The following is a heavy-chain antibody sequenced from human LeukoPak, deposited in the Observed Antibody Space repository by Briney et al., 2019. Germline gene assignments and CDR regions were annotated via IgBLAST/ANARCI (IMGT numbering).Heavy chain of an antibody. J-gene: IGHJ4*02. V-gene: IGHV3-43D*03. CDR1: GFTFDDYA. D-gene: IGHD3-10*01. CDR2: ISWDGGGT. Sequence: PGGSLRLSCAASGFTFDDYAMNWLRQAPGKGLEGVALISWDGGGTYYADTVKGRFTISRDNSRNYLSLQVNSLRAEDTALYYCAKDMAAYYYASGNIDYWGQGTLVTVSS. CDR3: AKDMAAYYYASGNIDY.